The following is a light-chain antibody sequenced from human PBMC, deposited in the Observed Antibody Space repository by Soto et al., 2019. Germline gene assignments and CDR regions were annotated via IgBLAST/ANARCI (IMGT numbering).Light chain of an antibody. J-gene: IGLJ1*01. Sequence: QSVLTQPLSVSGAPGQRVTISCTGSSSNIGAGYDVHWYQRLPGTAPKVLIYNNNNRPSGVPDRFSGSKSGTSASLAITGLQAEDEADYYCQSYDSSLSGSYVFGTGTKLTVL. CDR2: NNN. CDR3: QSYDSSLSGSYV. CDR1: SSNIGAGYD. V-gene: IGLV1-40*01.